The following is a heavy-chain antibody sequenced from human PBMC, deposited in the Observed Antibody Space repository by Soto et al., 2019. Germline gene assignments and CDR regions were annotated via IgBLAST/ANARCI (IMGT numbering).Heavy chain of an antibody. D-gene: IGHD2-15*01. CDR3: ARTPRAQMIVLEAATRFDY. V-gene: IGHV1-18*04. CDR1: GYTFTTYG. CDR2: ISPYNGDT. J-gene: IGHJ4*02. Sequence: QVQLVQSGAEVKRPGASLKVSCKASGYTFTTYGFNWVRQAPGQGLEWMGWISPYNGDTNYAQNFQGRVTLTTDTSTSTADMELRSLTSDATAVYDCARTPRAQMIVLEAATRFDYWGQGTLVTVSS.